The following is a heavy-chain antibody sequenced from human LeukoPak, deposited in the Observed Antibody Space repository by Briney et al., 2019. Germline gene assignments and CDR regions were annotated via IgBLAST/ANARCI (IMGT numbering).Heavy chain of an antibody. J-gene: IGHJ4*02. V-gene: IGHV1-8*02. D-gene: IGHD3-22*01. CDR1: GYIFSNYD. CDR2: MNPNSVDT. CDR3: VRQDDSSGYSFDY. Sequence: ASVKVSCKASGYIFSNYDFNWVRQATGQGLEWMGWMNPNSVDTDYAEKFQGRVTMTRNTSITTAYMELSGLRSEDTAVYYCVRQDDSSGYSFDYWGQGTLVTVSS.